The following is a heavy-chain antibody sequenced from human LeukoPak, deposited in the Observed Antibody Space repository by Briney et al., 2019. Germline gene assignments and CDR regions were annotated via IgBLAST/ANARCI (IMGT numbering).Heavy chain of an antibody. CDR3: TTLYYYSNYCFDY. J-gene: IGHJ4*02. CDR2: IKSKTDGGTT. CDR1: GFTFSNAW. Sequence: GGSLRLSCAASGFTFSNAWMNWVRQAPGKGLEWVGRIKSKTDGGTTDYAAPVKGRFTISRDDSKNTLYLQMNSLKTEDTAVYYYTTLYYYSNYCFDYWGQGTLVTVSS. V-gene: IGHV3-15*07. D-gene: IGHD3-22*01.